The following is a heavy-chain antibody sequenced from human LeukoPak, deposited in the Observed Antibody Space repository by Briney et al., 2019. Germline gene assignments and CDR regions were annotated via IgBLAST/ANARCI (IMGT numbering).Heavy chain of an antibody. CDR2: MYSGGST. Sequence: PGGSLRLSCAASGFTVSSNYMSWVRQAPGKGLEWVSVMYSGGSTYYADSVKGRFTISRDNSKNTLYLQMNSLRAEDTAVYYCARDPKGYCSGGSCYIYYFDYWGQGTLVTVSS. CDR1: GFTVSSNY. V-gene: IGHV3-53*05. D-gene: IGHD2-15*01. CDR3: ARDPKGYCSGGSCYIYYFDY. J-gene: IGHJ4*02.